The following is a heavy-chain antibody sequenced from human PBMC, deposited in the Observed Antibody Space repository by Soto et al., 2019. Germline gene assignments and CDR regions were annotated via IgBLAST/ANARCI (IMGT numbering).Heavy chain of an antibody. CDR2: ISGSGGST. J-gene: IGHJ4*02. D-gene: IGHD6-13*01. CDR3: ANGGPSSGSWYPGVE. CDR1: GITFSNYV. V-gene: IGHV3-23*01. Sequence: EVQLLESGGGLVQPGGSLRLSCAASGITFSNYVMTWVRQAPGKGLEWVSGISGSGGSTYYTDAVKGRFTISRDNSKNTLYVRMNSLRAEDTAVYYCANGGPSSGSWYPGVEWGQGTLVTVSS.